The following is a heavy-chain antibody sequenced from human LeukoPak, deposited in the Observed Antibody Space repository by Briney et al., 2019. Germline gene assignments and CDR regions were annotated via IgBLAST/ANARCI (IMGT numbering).Heavy chain of an antibody. J-gene: IGHJ5*02. CDR3: ARDPSAWFDP. CDR1: GDSVSSSSAA. CDR2: TYYRSKWYH. V-gene: IGHV6-1*01. Sequence: SQTLSLTCVISGDSVSSSSAAWNWIRQSPSRGLEWLGRTYYRSKWYHDYAVSVRSRITINSDTSKNQFSLQLRSATPKDTVVYYCARDPSAWFDPWGQGTLVTVSS. D-gene: IGHD6-19*01.